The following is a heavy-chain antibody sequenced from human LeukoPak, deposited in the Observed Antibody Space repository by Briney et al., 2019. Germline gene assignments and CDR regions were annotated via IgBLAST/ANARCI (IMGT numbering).Heavy chain of an antibody. V-gene: IGHV3-7*03. CDR2: IKLDGSEK. D-gene: IGHD3-3*01. CDR3: ARDQYDTWSRRGNFDS. Sequence: GGSLRLSCVASGFTFGKYWMSWVRQAPGKGLEWVANIKLDGSEKNYVDSVKGRFTISRDNTKNSLYLQMNNLRVEDTAVFYCARDQYDTWSRRGNFDSWGQGTLVIVSS. CDR1: GFTFGKYW. J-gene: IGHJ4*02.